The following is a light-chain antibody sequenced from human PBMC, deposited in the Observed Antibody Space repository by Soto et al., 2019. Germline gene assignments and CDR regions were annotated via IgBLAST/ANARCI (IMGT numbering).Light chain of an antibody. J-gene: IGKJ4*01. CDR1: QSVRSN. Sequence: EIVMTQSPASLSVSPGERATLSCRASQSVRSNLAWYQQKPGQAPRLLFYGASTRATGIPARFSGSESGTDFTLTISSLQSEDFAAYYCQQYNSWPLTFGGGSKVEIK. V-gene: IGKV3-15*01. CDR2: GAS. CDR3: QQYNSWPLT.